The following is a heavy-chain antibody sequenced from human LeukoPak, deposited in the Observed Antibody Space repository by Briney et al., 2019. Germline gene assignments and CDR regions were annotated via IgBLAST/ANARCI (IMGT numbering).Heavy chain of an antibody. Sequence: SVTVSCKASGGTFSSYAISWVRQAPGQGLEWMGRIIPILGIANYAQKFQGRVTITADKSTSTAYMELSSLRSEDTAVYYCASPEDSGSYGTGYYGTDVWGQGTTVTVSS. CDR1: GGTFSSYA. CDR3: ASPEDSGSYGTGYYGTDV. J-gene: IGHJ6*02. D-gene: IGHD1-26*01. V-gene: IGHV1-69*04. CDR2: IIPILGIA.